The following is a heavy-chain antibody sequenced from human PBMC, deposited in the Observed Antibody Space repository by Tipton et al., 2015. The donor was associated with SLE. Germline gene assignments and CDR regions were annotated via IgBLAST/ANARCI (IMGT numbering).Heavy chain of an antibody. CDR2: INHRGST. CDR3: ARGPYYIEFDY. D-gene: IGHD1-26*01. CDR1: GGSISSSSSYY. Sequence: LRLSCAVYGGSISSSSSYYWAWIRQPPGKGVEWIGEINHRGSTNYNPSLKSRATISVDTSKNQFSLNLSSVTAADTAMYYCARGPYYIEFDYWGQGTPVTVSS. V-gene: IGHV4-34*01. J-gene: IGHJ4*02.